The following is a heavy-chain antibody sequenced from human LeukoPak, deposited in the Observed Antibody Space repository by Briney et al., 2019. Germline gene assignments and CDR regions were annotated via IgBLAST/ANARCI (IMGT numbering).Heavy chain of an antibody. CDR3: TTGFYDYVWGSYRYRRYFDY. D-gene: IGHD3-16*02. J-gene: IGHJ4*02. Sequence: GGSLRLSCAASGFTFGNAWMNWVRQAPGKGLEWVGRIKSKTDGGTTDYAAPVKGRFTISRDDSKNTLYLQMNSLKTEDTAVYYCTTGFYDYVWGSYRYRRYFDYWGQGTLVTVSS. CDR1: GFTFGNAW. V-gene: IGHV3-15*07. CDR2: IKSKTDGGTT.